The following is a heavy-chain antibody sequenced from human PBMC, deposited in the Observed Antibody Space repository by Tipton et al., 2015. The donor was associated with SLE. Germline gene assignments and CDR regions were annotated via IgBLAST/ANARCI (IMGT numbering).Heavy chain of an antibody. CDR1: GGSFSGYF. D-gene: IGHD6-19*01. V-gene: IGHV4-34*01. J-gene: IGHJ4*02. CDR3: ARGQSTGWEDYCDY. CDR2: IYHTGSS. Sequence: TLSLTCAVYGGSFSGYFWTWIRQSPGKGLEWIGDIYHTGSSNYNPSLASRLIISIDTSKNQFSLKLDSVTAADTAVYYCARGQSTGWEDYCDYWGQGTPVTVSS.